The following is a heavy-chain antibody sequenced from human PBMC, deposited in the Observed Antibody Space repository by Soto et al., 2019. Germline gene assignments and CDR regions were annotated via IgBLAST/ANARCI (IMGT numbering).Heavy chain of an antibody. D-gene: IGHD4-4*01. CDR1: GGSISSYY. CDR3: ARDLNPPTVTLRHAFFYYYGIDV. Sequence: QVQLQESGPGLVKPSETLSLTCTVSGGSISSYYWSWIRQPAGKGLEWIGRIYTSGSTNYNPSLKSRVTMSVDTSKNQFSLKLSSVPAADAAVYYCARDLNPPTVTLRHAFFYYYGIDVWGQGTTVTVSS. J-gene: IGHJ6*02. CDR2: IYTSGST. V-gene: IGHV4-4*07.